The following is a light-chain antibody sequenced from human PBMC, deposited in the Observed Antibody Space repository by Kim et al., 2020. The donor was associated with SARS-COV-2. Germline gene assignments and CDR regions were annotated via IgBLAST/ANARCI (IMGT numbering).Light chain of an antibody. CDR2: DAS. V-gene: IGKV3-11*01. CDR3: KQRSNWPT. Sequence: EIVLTQSPATLSLSPGERATLSCRASQSVSSYLAWYQQKPGQAPRLLIYDASNRATGIPARFSGSGSGTDFTLTISSLEPEDFAVYYCKQRSNWPTFGGGTKVEI. CDR1: QSVSSY. J-gene: IGKJ4*01.